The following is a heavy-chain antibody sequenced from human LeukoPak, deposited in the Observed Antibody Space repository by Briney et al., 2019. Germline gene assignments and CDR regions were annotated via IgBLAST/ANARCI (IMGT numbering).Heavy chain of an antibody. Sequence: GGSLRLSCAASGFTFSSYAMSWVRQAPGKGLEWVSAISGSGGSTYYADSVKGRFTISRDNSKNTLYLQMNSLRAEDTAVYYCAKTTPFYCSSTSCHVGWFDPRGQGTLVTVSS. CDR1: GFTFSSYA. V-gene: IGHV3-23*01. D-gene: IGHD2-2*01. CDR3: AKTTPFYCSSTSCHVGWFDP. CDR2: ISGSGGST. J-gene: IGHJ5*02.